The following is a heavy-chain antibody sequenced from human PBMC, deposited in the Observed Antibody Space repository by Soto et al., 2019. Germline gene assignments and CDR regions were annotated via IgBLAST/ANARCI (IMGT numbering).Heavy chain of an antibody. V-gene: IGHV4-39*01. D-gene: IGHD3-22*01. CDR1: GGSISSSSYY. Sequence: PSETLSLTCTVSGGSISSSSYYWGWIRQPPGKGLEWIGRIYYSGSTYYNPSLKSRVTISVDTSKNQFSLKLSSVTAADTAVYYCASPYYYDSSGRLFWFDPWGQGTLVTVSS. J-gene: IGHJ5*02. CDR2: IYYSGST. CDR3: ASPYYYDSSGRLFWFDP.